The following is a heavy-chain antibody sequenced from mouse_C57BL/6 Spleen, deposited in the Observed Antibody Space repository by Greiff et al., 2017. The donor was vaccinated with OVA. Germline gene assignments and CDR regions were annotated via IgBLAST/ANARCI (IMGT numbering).Heavy chain of an antibody. V-gene: IGHV1-64*01. J-gene: IGHJ4*01. Sequence: QVQLQQSGAELVKPGASVKLSCKASGYTFTSYWMHWVKQRPGQGLEWIGMIHPNSGSTNYNEKFKSKATLTVDKSSSTAYMQLSSLTSEDSAVYYCARFPYERYAMDYWGQGTSVTVSS. D-gene: IGHD2-3*01. CDR1: GYTFTSYW. CDR3: ARFPYERYAMDY. CDR2: IHPNSGST.